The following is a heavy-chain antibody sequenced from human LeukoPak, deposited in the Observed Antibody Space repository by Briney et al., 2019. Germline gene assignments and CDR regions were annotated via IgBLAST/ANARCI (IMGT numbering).Heavy chain of an antibody. CDR3: AKHRGSGVAGTGGVES. V-gene: IGHV3-30-3*02. Sequence: GRSLRLSCAASGFTFSSYAMHWVRQAPGKGLEWVAVISYDGSNKYYADSVRGRFTISRDNSKNTLYLQMNSLRADDTAVYYCAKHRGSGVAGTGGVESWGQGTLVTVSS. CDR2: ISYDGSNK. J-gene: IGHJ4*02. CDR1: GFTFSSYA. D-gene: IGHD6-19*01.